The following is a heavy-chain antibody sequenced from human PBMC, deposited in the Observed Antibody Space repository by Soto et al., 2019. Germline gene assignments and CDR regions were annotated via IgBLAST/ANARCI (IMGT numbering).Heavy chain of an antibody. D-gene: IGHD1-26*01. CDR2: IYHSGST. Sequence: PSETLSLTCAVSGGSISSSNWWSWVRQPPGKGLEWIWEIYHSGSTNYNPSLKSRVTISVDKSKNQFSLKLSSVTAADTAVYYCARCNSGSYYEAFDIWGQGTMVTVS. V-gene: IGHV4-4*02. CDR1: GGSISSSNW. CDR3: ARCNSGSYYEAFDI. J-gene: IGHJ3*02.